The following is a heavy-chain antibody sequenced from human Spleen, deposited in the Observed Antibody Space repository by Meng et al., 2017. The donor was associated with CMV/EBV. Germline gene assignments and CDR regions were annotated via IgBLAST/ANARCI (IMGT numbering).Heavy chain of an antibody. D-gene: IGHD4-11*01. Sequence: ASVKVSCKASGYTFTGYFLYWVRQAPGQGLEWMGWMNPNSGNTGYAQKFQGRVTFTRSTSTSTAYMELSNLRSEDTAVYYCARDYSNYLEYYSGLDVWGQGTTVTVSS. CDR3: ARDYSNYLEYYSGLDV. CDR2: MNPNSGNT. J-gene: IGHJ6*02. V-gene: IGHV1-8*03. CDR1: GYTFTGYF.